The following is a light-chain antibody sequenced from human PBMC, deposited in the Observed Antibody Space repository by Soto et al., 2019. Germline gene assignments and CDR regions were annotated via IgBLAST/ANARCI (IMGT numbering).Light chain of an antibody. CDR3: QQSDSSPLLT. Sequence: EIVLTQSPGTLSLSPGERATLSCRASQSVSSNYLAWYQQKPGQAPRLLIYGAFNKATGIPNGFSASGSGTDFTRTISRLEPEDFAVYYCQQSDSSPLLTFGGGSRVEIK. CDR1: QSVSSNY. V-gene: IGKV3-20*01. J-gene: IGKJ4*01. CDR2: GAF.